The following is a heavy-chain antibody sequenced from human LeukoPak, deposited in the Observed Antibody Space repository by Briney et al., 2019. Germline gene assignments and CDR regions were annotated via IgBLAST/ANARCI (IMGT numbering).Heavy chain of an antibody. V-gene: IGHV3-20*04. D-gene: IGHD3-3*01. Sequence: GGSLRLSCAASGFTFDDYGMSWVRQAPGKGLEWVSGINWNGGSTGYADSVKGRFTTSRDNAKNSLYLQMNSLRAEDTALYYCARGLRFLEWLDDFFDYWGQGTLVTVSS. J-gene: IGHJ4*02. CDR2: INWNGGST. CDR3: ARGLRFLEWLDDFFDY. CDR1: GFTFDDYG.